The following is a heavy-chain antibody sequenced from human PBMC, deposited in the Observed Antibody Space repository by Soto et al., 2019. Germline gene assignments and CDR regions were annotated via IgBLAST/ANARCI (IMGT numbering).Heavy chain of an antibody. CDR3: ARTVGAAYYFDF. Sequence: LSLTCTVSGDSMTKYYWSWIRQPAGKGLEWIGRVYTSGSTNYNPSLKSRVTMSIDTSNNHFSLTLKSVTAADTAVYYCARTVGAAYYFDFWGQGALVTVSS. CDR2: VYTSGST. V-gene: IGHV4-4*07. J-gene: IGHJ4*02. D-gene: IGHD1-26*01. CDR1: GDSMTKYY.